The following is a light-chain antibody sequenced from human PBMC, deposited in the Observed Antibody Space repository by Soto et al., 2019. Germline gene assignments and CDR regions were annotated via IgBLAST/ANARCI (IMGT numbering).Light chain of an antibody. J-gene: IGLJ2*01. V-gene: IGLV2-23*02. CDR3: CSYACSSGVL. Sequence: QSVLTQPASVSGSPGQSITISCTGTSSDIGNYYLVSWYQHHPGKAPKLIFYDVYKRPSGVSNRFSGSKSGNTASLTISGLQAEDEADYYCCSYACSSGVLFGGGTKVTVL. CDR2: DVY. CDR1: SSDIGNYYL.